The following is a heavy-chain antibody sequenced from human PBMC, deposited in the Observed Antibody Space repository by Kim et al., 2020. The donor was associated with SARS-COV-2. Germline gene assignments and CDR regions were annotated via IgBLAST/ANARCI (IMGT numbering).Heavy chain of an antibody. Sequence: SETLSLTCTVSGASFKTYYWNWIRQPPGKGLEWIGNVFYTGNSHVNTHLQSRLSMSVDSSKNQFSLELKSVTAADTAIYYCARVSSGYENDAFDIWGQGTLVTVSS. V-gene: IGHV4-59*01. D-gene: IGHD5-12*01. CDR1: GASFKTYY. CDR2: VFYTGNS. J-gene: IGHJ3*02. CDR3: ARVSSGYENDAFDI.